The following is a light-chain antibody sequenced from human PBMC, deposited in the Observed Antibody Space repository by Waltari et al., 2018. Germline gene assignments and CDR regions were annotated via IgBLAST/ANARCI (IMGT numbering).Light chain of an antibody. V-gene: IGKV4-1*01. J-gene: IGKJ5*01. Sequence: DIEMTQSPDSLAVSLGERATINCKSSQSVLYSSNNKNYLAWYQQKPGQPPKLLIYWASTRESGVPDRFSGSGSGTDFTLTISSLQAEDVAVYYCQQYYSTPNTFGQGTRLEIK. CDR1: QSVLYSSNNKNY. CDR3: QQYYSTPNT. CDR2: WAS.